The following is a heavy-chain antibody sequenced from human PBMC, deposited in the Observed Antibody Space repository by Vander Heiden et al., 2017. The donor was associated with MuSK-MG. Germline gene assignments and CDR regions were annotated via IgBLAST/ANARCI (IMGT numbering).Heavy chain of an antibody. CDR1: GFTFSSYS. D-gene: IGHD3-16*01. Sequence: EVQLVESGGGLVQPGGSLRLSCAASGFTFSSYSMNWVRQAPGKGLEWVSYISSSSSSIYYADSVKGRFTISRDNAKNSLYLQMSSLRAEDTAVYYCNGGQISSDAFDIWGQGTMVTVSS. CDR3: NGGQISSDAFDI. CDR2: ISSSSSSI. V-gene: IGHV3-48*01. J-gene: IGHJ3*02.